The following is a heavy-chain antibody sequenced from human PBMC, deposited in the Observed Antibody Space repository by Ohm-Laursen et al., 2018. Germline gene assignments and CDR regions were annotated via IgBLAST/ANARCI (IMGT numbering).Heavy chain of an antibody. D-gene: IGHD2-2*01. CDR1: GGSVIRNDCL. CDR3: ARDYCDSVSCYHQT. Sequence: SDTLSLTCTVSGGSVIRNDCLWSWIRQPPGTGLEWNGYIFYSGSTDYNPSLKSRVTMSLDTPKNHFSLRLSSVTAADTAVYYCARDYCDSVSCYHQTWGQGTLVTVSS. V-gene: IGHV4-61*03. J-gene: IGHJ5*02. CDR2: IFYSGST.